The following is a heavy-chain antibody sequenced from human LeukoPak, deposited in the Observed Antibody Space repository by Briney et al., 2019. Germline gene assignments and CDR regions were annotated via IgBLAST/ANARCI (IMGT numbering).Heavy chain of an antibody. CDR3: AGEGDPYYGMDV. V-gene: IGHV4-30-2*01. CDR2: IYHSGST. J-gene: IGHJ6*02. CDR1: GGSISSGGYS. Sequence: SETLSLTCAVSGGSISSGGYSWSWIRQPPGKGLEWIGYIYHSGSTYYNPSLKSRVTISVDRSKNQFSLKLSSVTAADTAVYYCAGEGDPYYGMDVWGQGTTVTVSS.